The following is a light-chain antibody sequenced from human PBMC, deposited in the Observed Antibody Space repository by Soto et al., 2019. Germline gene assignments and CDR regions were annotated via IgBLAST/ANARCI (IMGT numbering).Light chain of an antibody. CDR3: QQYNKWPPYT. CDR1: QSISSN. V-gene: IGKV3-15*01. Sequence: EIVMTQSPANLSVSPGERATLSCRASQSISSNLAWYQQKPGQGPRLLIYGASTRATGIPASFSGSGSGTEFTLTISSLQSEDFAVYYCQQYNKWPPYTFGQGTKLEIK. CDR2: GAS. J-gene: IGKJ2*01.